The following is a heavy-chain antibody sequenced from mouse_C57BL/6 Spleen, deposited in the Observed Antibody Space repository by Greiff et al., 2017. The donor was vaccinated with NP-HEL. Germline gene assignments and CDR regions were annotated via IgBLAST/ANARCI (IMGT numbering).Heavy chain of an antibody. V-gene: IGHV14-4*01. J-gene: IGHJ2*01. D-gene: IGHD1-1*01. CDR2: IDPENGDT. Sequence: EVQLQQSGAELVRPGASVKLSCTASGFNIKDDYMHWVKQRPEQGLEWIGWIDPENGDTEYASKFQGKATITADTSSTTAYLQLSSLTSEDTAVYYCTTITTVVASGYWGQGTTLTVSS. CDR1: GFNIKDDY. CDR3: TTITTVVASGY.